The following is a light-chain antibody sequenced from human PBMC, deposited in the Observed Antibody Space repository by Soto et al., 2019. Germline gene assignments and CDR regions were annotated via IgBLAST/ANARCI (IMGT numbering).Light chain of an antibody. J-gene: IGLJ2*01. CDR2: EVN. V-gene: IGLV2-14*01. CDR1: SSDVGGYNY. Sequence: QSALTQPASVSGSPGQSITISCTGTSSDVGGYNYVSWYQQHPGKGPKLLIYEVNNRPSGVSNRFSGSKSGNTASLTISGLQAGDEADYYCNSYTSSSTRVFGGGTKLTVL. CDR3: NSYTSSSTRV.